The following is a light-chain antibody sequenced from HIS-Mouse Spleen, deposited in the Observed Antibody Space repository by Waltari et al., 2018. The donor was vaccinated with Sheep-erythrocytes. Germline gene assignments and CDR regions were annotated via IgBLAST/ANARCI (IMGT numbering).Light chain of an antibody. CDR1: KWGDKY. Sequence: SYELTQPPSVSVSPGQTASITCSGDKWGDKYACWYQHKPGQSPVLVIYQDSKRPSGIPERFSGSNSGNTATLTISGTQAMDEADYYCQAWDSSTAVFGGGTKLTVL. CDR2: QDS. V-gene: IGLV3-1*01. J-gene: IGLJ2*01. CDR3: QAWDSSTAV.